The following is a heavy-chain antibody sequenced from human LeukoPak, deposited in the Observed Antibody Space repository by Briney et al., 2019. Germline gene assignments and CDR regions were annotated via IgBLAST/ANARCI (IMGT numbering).Heavy chain of an antibody. D-gene: IGHD6-19*01. CDR3: ASARSEIGSGRTFDY. J-gene: IGHJ4*02. Sequence: GGSLRLSCAASGFTFSSYEMNWVRQAPGKGLEWVSYISSSGSTIYYADSVKGRFTISRDNAKNSLYLQMNSLRAEDTAVYYCASARSEIGSGRTFDYWGQGTLVTVSS. V-gene: IGHV3-48*03. CDR2: ISSSGSTI. CDR1: GFTFSSYE.